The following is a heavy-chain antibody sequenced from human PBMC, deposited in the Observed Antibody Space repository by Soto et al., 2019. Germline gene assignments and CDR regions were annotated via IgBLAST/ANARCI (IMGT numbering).Heavy chain of an antibody. CDR1: GGSLSGYY. CDR2: IYHSGST. V-gene: IGHV4-34*01. Sequence: SETLSLTCAVYGGSLSGYYWTWIRQPPGTGLEWIGEIYHSGSTYYNPSLKSRVTISVDRSKNQFSLKLSSVTAADTAVYYCDRSPTPRGQGTLVSVSS. J-gene: IGHJ5*02. CDR3: DRSPTP.